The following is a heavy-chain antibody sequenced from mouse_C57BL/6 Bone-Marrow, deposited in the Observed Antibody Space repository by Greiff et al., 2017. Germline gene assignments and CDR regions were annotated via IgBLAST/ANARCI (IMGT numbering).Heavy chain of an antibody. CDR2: IYPGNGDT. CDR1: GYTFTSYN. D-gene: IGHD1-1*01. J-gene: IGHJ1*03. CDR3: ARGGFYYYGSSFHWYFDV. V-gene: IGHV1-12*01. Sequence: SGAELVRPGASVKMSCKASGYTFTSYNMHWVKQTPRQGLEWIGAIYPGNGDTSYNQKFKGKATLTVDKSSSTAYMQLSSLTSEDSAVYFCARGGFYYYGSSFHWYFDVWGTGTTVTVSS.